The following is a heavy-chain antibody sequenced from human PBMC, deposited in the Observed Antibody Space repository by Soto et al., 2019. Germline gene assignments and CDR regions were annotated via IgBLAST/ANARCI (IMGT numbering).Heavy chain of an antibody. D-gene: IGHD2-2*02. CDR2: IIPILGIA. J-gene: IGHJ3*02. CDR3: ARTIRCSSTSCYNAFDI. Sequence: SVKVSCKASGCTFSSYTISWVRQAPGQGLEWMGRIIPILGIANYAQKFQGRVTITADKSTSTAYMELSSLRSEDTAVYYCARTIRCSSTSCYNAFDIWGQGTMVTVSS. CDR1: GCTFSSYT. V-gene: IGHV1-69*02.